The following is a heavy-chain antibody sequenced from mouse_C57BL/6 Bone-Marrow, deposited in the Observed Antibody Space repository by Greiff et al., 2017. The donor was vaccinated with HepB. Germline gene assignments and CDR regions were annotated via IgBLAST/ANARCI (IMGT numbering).Heavy chain of an antibody. Sequence: EVQLVESGGGLVQPGGSLKLSCAASGFTFSDYGMAWVRQAPRQGPEWVAFISNLAYSIYYADTVTGRFTISRENAKNTLYLEMSSLRSEDTAMYYCARHGGYDGYYGVFYAMDYWGQGTSVTVSS. V-gene: IGHV5-15*01. CDR3: ARHGGYDGYYGVFYAMDY. D-gene: IGHD2-3*01. CDR1: GFTFSDYG. J-gene: IGHJ4*01. CDR2: ISNLAYSI.